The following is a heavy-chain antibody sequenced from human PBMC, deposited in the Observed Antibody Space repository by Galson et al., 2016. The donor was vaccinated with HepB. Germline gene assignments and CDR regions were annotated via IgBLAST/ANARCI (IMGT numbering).Heavy chain of an antibody. D-gene: IGHD5-18*01. CDR3: AREGGITAKYYFDS. Sequence: SVKVSCKASGDIFSNFAFSWVRQAPGQGLEWVGRVSPLLGSANYAQRFQGRVTITADESTSTAYMELNSLTYDDSAVYYCAREGGITAKYYFDSWGQGTQVTVSS. CDR1: GDIFSNFA. CDR2: VSPLLGSA. V-gene: IGHV1-69*11. J-gene: IGHJ4*02.